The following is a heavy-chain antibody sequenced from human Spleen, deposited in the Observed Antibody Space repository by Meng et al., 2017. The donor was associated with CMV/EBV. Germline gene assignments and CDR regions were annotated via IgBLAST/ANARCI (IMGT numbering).Heavy chain of an antibody. J-gene: IGHJ5*02. CDR3: ARLPWIVPAARPSWSDP. CDR1: GWSFSDYY. Sequence: GADLLKPAEPLSLSCAVYGWSFSDYYWSWIRQPPGKGLEWIGEINHSGSTNYNPSLKSRVTISVDTSKNQFSLKLSSVTAADTAVYYCARLPWIVPAARPSWSDPWGQGTLVTVSS. V-gene: IGHV4-34*01. CDR2: INHSGST. D-gene: IGHD2-2*01.